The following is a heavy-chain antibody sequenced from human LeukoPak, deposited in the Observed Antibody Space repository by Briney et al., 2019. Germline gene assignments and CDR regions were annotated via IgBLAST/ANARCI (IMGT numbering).Heavy chain of an antibody. CDR2: IYYTGSA. CDR3: ASRKLGNDY. Sequence: SETLSLTCTVSGGSVSDYYWSWIRQSPGKGLEWIGYIYYTGSASYNPSLRSRVTMSADTSKNQFSLKLSSVTAADTAVYYCASRKLGNDYWGQGTLVTVSS. CDR1: GGSVSDYY. J-gene: IGHJ4*02. D-gene: IGHD7-27*01. V-gene: IGHV4-59*02.